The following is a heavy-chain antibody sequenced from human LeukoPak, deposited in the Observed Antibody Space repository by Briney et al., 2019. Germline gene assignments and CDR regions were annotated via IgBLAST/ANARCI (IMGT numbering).Heavy chain of an antibody. Sequence: SQTLSLTCAISGDSVSSNSAAWTWIRQSPSRGLEWLGRTYYRSRWYTDYAVSMRSRITINPDTSKNQFSLQLNSVTPEDTAVYYCGRDTAVADTLFDYWGQGTLVTVSS. J-gene: IGHJ4*02. CDR2: TYYRSRWYT. CDR1: GDSVSSNSAA. D-gene: IGHD6-19*01. V-gene: IGHV6-1*01. CDR3: GRDTAVADTLFDY.